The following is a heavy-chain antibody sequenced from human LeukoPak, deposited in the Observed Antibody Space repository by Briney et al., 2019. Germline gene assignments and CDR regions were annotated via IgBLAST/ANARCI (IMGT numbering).Heavy chain of an antibody. Sequence: SETLSLTCTVSGGSISSSSYYWGWIRQPPGKGLEWIGSIYYSGSTYYNPSLKSRVTISVDTSKSQFSLKLSAVTAADTAVYYCASLSRVRGVRSMDVWGKGTTVTVSS. CDR3: ASLSRVRGVRSMDV. D-gene: IGHD3-10*01. V-gene: IGHV4-39*07. CDR1: GGSISSSSYY. CDR2: IYYSGST. J-gene: IGHJ6*03.